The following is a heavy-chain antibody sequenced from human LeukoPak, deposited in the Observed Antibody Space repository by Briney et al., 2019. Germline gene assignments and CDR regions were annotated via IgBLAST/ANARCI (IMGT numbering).Heavy chain of an antibody. D-gene: IGHD3-22*01. CDR1: GGSLSPYY. CDR2: ISYRGST. CDR3: ARGHSSGYYAFDI. Sequence: SETLSLTCTVSGGSLSPYYWSWIRQSPGKGLEWIGYISYRGSTNSHPSLKSRVTISVDTSKNQFSLKLSSVTAADTAVYYCARGHSSGYYAFDIWGQGTMVTVSS. J-gene: IGHJ3*02. V-gene: IGHV4-59*01.